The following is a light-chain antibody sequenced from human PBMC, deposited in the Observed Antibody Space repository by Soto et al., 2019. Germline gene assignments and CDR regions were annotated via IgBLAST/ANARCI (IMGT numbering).Light chain of an antibody. V-gene: IGKV1-33*01. CDR3: QQYDNVPFT. Sequence: DIQMTQSPSSLSASVGDRVTITCQASQDIKNNLNWYQQKPGRAPKLLIYDVFNLETGVPSRFSGSGSGRDYTFTISSLQAEDYATYYCQQYDNVPFTFGPGTKVDFK. J-gene: IGKJ3*01. CDR2: DVF. CDR1: QDIKNN.